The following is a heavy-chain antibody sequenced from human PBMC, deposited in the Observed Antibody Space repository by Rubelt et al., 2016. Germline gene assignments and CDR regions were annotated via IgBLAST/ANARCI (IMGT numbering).Heavy chain of an antibody. D-gene: IGHD1-7*01. Sequence: QVQLVQSGSELKKPGASVKVSCKASGYTFTSYAMHWVRQAPGQRLEWMGWINAGNGNTKYSQKFQGRVTITRDQAASTAYMELSSLRSEDTAVYYCARDLSSFPWNYGTLQHWGQGTLVTVSS. CDR2: INAGNGNT. V-gene: IGHV1-3*01. CDR1: GYTFTSYA. J-gene: IGHJ1*01. CDR3: ARDLSSFPWNYGTLQH.